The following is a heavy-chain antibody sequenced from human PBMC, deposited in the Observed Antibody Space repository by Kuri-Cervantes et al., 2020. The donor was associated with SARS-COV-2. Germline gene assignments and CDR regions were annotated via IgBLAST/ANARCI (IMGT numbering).Heavy chain of an antibody. CDR1: GFSLSRYT. V-gene: IGHV3-21*01. J-gene: IGHJ4*02. D-gene: IGHD3-22*01. CDR3: ARGLRTYYYDSSGPYYFDY. CDR2: ISGSGSYI. Sequence: GGSLRLSCAASGFSLSRYTMNWVRQAPGKALEWVSSISGSGSYIYYADSVKGRFTISKESGENSLYLHMNSLRGDDTAVYYCARGLRTYYYDSSGPYYFDYWGQGTPGHRLL.